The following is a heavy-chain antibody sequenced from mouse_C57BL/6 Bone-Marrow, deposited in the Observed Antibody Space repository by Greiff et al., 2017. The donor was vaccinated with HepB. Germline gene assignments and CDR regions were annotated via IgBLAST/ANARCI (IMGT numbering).Heavy chain of an antibody. CDR3: TTRFHPAY. V-gene: IGHV14-1*01. CDR1: GFTFTDYY. J-gene: IGHJ3*01. Sequence: EVQLQQSGAELVRPGASVKLSCTASGFTFTDYYMHWVKQRPEQGLEWIGRIDPEDGDTEYAPKFQGKATMTADTSSNTAYLQLSSLTAEDAAVYYCTTRFHPAYWGQGTLVTVSA. CDR2: IDPEDGDT.